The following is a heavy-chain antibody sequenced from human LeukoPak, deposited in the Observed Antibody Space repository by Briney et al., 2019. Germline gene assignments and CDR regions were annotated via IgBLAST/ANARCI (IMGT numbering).Heavy chain of an antibody. V-gene: IGHV3-30-3*01. D-gene: IGHD5-12*01. CDR1: GFAFSAFD. J-gene: IGHJ3*02. CDR2: ISYDETNK. Sequence: GGSLRLSCAASGFAFSAFDMHWVRQAPGKGLEWVAFISYDETNKYYADSVKGRFTISRDTSKNTLYLQMNSLRPEDTAVYYCARGGAYDSLDAFDTWGQGTMVTVSS. CDR3: ARGGAYDSLDAFDT.